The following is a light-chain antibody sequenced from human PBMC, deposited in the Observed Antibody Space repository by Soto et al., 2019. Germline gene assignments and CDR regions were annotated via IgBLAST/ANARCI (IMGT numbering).Light chain of an antibody. V-gene: IGLV2-14*01. CDR1: SSDVGGYDY. Sequence: QSALTQPASVSGSPRQSITISCTGTSSDVGGYDYVSWYQQHPGKVPKLLIYDVSNRPSGVSNRFSGSKSGNTASLTISGLQADDEADYYCSSYTSSSTYVFGTGTMLTVL. CDR3: SSYTSSSTYV. CDR2: DVS. J-gene: IGLJ1*01.